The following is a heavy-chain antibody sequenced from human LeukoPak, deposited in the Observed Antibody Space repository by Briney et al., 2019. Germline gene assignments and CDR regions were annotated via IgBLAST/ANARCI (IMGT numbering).Heavy chain of an antibody. CDR2: NYHSGST. V-gene: IGHV4-4*02. Sequence: SETLSLTCAVSGGSISSGNWWSWLRQAPGKGLEWIGENYHSGSTNYNPSLKSRVTISVDKSKNQFSLNLSSMTAADTAVYYCARVTVAAGIWSFAYWGQGTLVTVSS. J-gene: IGHJ4*02. CDR1: GGSISSGNW. D-gene: IGHD6-13*01. CDR3: ARVTVAAGIWSFAY.